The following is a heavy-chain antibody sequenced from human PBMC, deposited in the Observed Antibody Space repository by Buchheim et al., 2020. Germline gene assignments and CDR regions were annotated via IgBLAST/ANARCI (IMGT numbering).Heavy chain of an antibody. J-gene: IGHJ6*02. CDR2: IKEDGSEG. CDR3: ARGTRDYYGMDV. CDR1: GFTFSSYG. Sequence: EVQLVESGGGLVQPGGSLRLSCAASGFTFSSYGMTWVRQAPGKGLEWVANIKEDGSEGYYVDSVTGRFTISRDNAMNSLFLQMSSLRAEDTAVYYCARGTRDYYGMDVWGQGTT. V-gene: IGHV3-7*01.